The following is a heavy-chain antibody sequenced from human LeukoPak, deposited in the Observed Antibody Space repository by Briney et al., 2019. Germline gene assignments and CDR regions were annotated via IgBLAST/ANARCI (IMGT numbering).Heavy chain of an antibody. D-gene: IGHD6-25*01. CDR2: ISGSGGST. CDR1: GFTFSSYA. Sequence: GGSLRLSCAASGFTFSSYAVSWVRQAPGKGLEWVSAISGSGGSTYYADSVKGRFTISRDNSKNTLYLHMNSLRPEDTAVYFCARVGSAAATADYWGQGTLVTVSS. V-gene: IGHV3-23*01. CDR3: ARVGSAAATADY. J-gene: IGHJ4*02.